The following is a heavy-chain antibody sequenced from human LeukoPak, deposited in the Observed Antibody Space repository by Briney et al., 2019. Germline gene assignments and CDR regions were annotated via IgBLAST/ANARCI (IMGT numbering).Heavy chain of an antibody. CDR3: VRESEYYFDHSASFDY. J-gene: IGHJ4*02. D-gene: IGHD3-22*01. Sequence: GRSLRLSCAAYGFTFTAYLIHWVRQAPGKGREWVAVMSSDGNAMFYADSVKGRFTISRDNSKNTLYLQMNSLRAEDTAVYYCVRESEYYFDHSASFDYWGQGTLVTVSS. CDR1: GFTFTAYL. V-gene: IGHV3-30-3*01. CDR2: MSSDGNAM.